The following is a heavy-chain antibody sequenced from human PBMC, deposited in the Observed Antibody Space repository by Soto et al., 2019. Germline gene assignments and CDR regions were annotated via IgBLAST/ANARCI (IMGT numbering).Heavy chain of an antibody. Sequence: GGSLGLSCPASGFPFGENAMSCGRQGPGKGLEWVSGISDSGATTYYADSVKGRFTISRDKAKNSLYLQMNSLRTEDTALYYCAKALSGYTYGPFDYWGQGNLVTGSS. CDR3: AKALSGYTYGPFDY. CDR2: ISDSGATT. D-gene: IGHD5-18*01. J-gene: IGHJ4*02. CDR1: GFPFGENA. V-gene: IGHV3-20*04.